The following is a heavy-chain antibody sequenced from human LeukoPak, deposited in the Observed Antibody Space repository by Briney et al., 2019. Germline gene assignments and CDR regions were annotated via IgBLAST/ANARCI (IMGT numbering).Heavy chain of an antibody. CDR2: ISTSGAIT. Sequence: GGSLRLSCAASGFTFSSYWMSWVRQAPGKGLEWVSYISTSGAITYYADSVKGRFTVSRDNANNSMYLQMNGLTTADTGLYYCARGPTTYIAYWGQGTLVTVSS. CDR1: GFTFSSYW. J-gene: IGHJ4*02. V-gene: IGHV3-48*04. CDR3: ARGPTTYIAY. D-gene: IGHD3-16*01.